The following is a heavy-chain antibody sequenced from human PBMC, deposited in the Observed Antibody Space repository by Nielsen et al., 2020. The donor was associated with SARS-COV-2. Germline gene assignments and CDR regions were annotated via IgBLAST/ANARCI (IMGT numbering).Heavy chain of an antibody. CDR3: GQDMDV. Sequence: GESLKISCAASGFAFNTFWMYWARQAPGKGLEWVANINRDGSETYYVDSVRGRFTISRDNAKQSLHLHMTSLTADDTAIYFCGQDMDVWGQGTTVTVSS. J-gene: IGHJ6*02. V-gene: IGHV3-7*01. CDR1: GFAFNTFW. CDR2: INRDGSET.